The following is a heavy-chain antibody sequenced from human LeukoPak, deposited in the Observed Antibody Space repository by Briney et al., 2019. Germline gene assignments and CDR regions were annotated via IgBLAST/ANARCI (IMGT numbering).Heavy chain of an antibody. J-gene: IGHJ6*03. CDR3: ARGIEDIVLMVYAIPRYYYYMDV. D-gene: IGHD2-8*01. CDR1: GYTFTSYA. Sequence: ASVKVSCKASGYTFTSYAMNWVRQAPGQGLEWMGWINTNTGNPTYAQGFTGRFVFSLDTSVSTAYLQISSLKAEDTAVYYCARGIEDIVLMVYAIPRYYYYMDVWGKGTTVTVSS. V-gene: IGHV7-4-1*02. CDR2: INTNTGNP.